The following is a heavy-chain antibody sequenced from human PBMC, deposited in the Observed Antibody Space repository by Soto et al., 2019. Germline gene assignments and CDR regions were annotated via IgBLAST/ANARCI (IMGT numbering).Heavy chain of an antibody. J-gene: IGHJ4*02. V-gene: IGHV2-5*02. D-gene: IGHD3-10*01. CDR3: AHSRDRTYGSESYYNY. CDR2: IYWDDDK. CDR1: GFSLSTSGVG. Sequence: QITLKESGPTLVNPTQTLTLTCTFSGFSLSTSGVGVGWIRQPPGKALEWLALIYWDDDKRYSPSLKSRLTITKETSKNQVVITMTNMDPVDTATYYCAHSRDRTYGSESYYNYWGQGTLVTVSS.